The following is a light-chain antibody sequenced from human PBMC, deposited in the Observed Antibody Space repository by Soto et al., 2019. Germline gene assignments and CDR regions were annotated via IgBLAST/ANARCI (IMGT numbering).Light chain of an antibody. Sequence: DIQMTQSPSSLSASVGDRVTITCRASQSISSYLNWYQQKPGKAHKLLIYGASSLQSGAPSRFSGRGSGTEFTHTISSLQPEDFAPYYCQQSYTTPHFGQGTKLEIK. CDR3: QQSYTTPH. CDR1: QSISSY. V-gene: IGKV1-39*01. CDR2: GAS. J-gene: IGKJ2*01.